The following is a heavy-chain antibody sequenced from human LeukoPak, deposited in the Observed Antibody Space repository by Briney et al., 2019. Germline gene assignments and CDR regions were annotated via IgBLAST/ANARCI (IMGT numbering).Heavy chain of an antibody. CDR2: ISHNEDSTT. J-gene: IGHJ6*04. CDR3: ARDLITMVRGVIPYGMDV. CDR1: GFTFSSYS. V-gene: IGHV3-48*04. D-gene: IGHD3-10*01. Sequence: AGGSLRLSCAASGFTFSSYSMNWVRQAPGKGLERVAFISHNEDSTTEYSDSVKGRFTISRDNAKNSLYLQMNSLRAEDTAVYYCARDLITMVRGVIPYGMDVWGKGTTVTVSS.